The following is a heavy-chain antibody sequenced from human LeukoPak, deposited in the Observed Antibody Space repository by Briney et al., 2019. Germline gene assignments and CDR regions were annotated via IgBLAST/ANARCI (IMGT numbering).Heavy chain of an antibody. CDR3: ARAPGYYGDPFDY. V-gene: IGHV3-21*01. Sequence: PGGSLRLSCAASGFTFSSYSFNWVRQAPGKGLEWVSCISSSTSYIYYADSVRGRFTISRDNAKNSLYLQMNSLRVEDTAVYYCARAPGYYGDPFDYWGQGTQVTVSS. D-gene: IGHD4-17*01. J-gene: IGHJ4*02. CDR2: ISSSTSYI. CDR1: GFTFSSYS.